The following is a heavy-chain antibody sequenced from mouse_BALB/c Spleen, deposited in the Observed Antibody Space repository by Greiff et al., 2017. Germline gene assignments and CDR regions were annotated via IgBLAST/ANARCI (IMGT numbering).Heavy chain of an antibody. Sequence: EVQLVESGGGLVQPGGSLKLSCAASGFTFSSYTMSWVRQTPEKRLEWVAYISNGGGSTYYPDTVKGRFTISRDNAKNTLYLQMSSLKSEDTAMYYCARELSTMITTREDVWAYWGQGTLVTVSA. CDR2: ISNGGGST. CDR1: GFTFSSYT. CDR3: ARELSTMITTREDVWAY. J-gene: IGHJ3*01. D-gene: IGHD2-4*01. V-gene: IGHV5-12-2*01.